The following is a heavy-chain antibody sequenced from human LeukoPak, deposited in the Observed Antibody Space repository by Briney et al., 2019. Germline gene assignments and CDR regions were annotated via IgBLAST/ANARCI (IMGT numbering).Heavy chain of an antibody. CDR2: INPNSGAT. J-gene: IGHJ4*02. V-gene: IGHV1-2*02. D-gene: IGHD3-22*01. Sequence: GASVKVSCKASGYTFSGYYMHWVRQAPGQGLEWMGWINPNSGATNYARTLQGRVTMTRDTSISIVYMELSRLRTDDTAVYYCARALRYDDSSGYYAYWGQGTLVTVSS. CDR3: ARALRYDDSSGYYAY. CDR1: GYTFSGYY.